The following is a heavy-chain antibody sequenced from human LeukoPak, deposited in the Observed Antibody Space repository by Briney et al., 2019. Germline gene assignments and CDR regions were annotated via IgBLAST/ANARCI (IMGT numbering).Heavy chain of an antibody. CDR3: ASPQKIFYAFDI. J-gene: IGHJ3*02. CDR1: GGSFRGYY. CDR2: INHSGST. D-gene: IGHD2-15*01. Sequence: SETLSLTCAVYGGSFRGYYWSWIRQPPGKGLEWIGEINHSGSTNYNPSLKSRVTISVDTSKNQFSLKLSSVTAADTAVYYCASPQKIFYAFDIWGQGTMVTVSS. V-gene: IGHV4-34*01.